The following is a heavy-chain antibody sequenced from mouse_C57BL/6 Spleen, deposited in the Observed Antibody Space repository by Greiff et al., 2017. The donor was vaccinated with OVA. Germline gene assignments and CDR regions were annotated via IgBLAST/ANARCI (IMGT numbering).Heavy chain of an antibody. CDR3: AREGTTSWYFDV. CDR2: ISDGGSYN. Sequence: VKLVEPGGGLVKPGGSLTLSCAASGFTFTRYAMSWVRQTPEKRLEWVATISDGGSYNYYPDNMKCRFTISRDNDKNILYLQMSHLKSEDTAMYYCAREGTTSWYFDVWGTGTTVTVSS. CDR1: GFTFTRYA. V-gene: IGHV5-4*01. J-gene: IGHJ1*03. D-gene: IGHD1-1*01.